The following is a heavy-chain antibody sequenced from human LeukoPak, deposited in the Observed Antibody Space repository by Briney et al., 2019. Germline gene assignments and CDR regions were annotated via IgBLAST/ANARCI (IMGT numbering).Heavy chain of an antibody. CDR1: GFTFSSYA. CDR3: ARDSYYDSSGSQGAFDI. V-gene: IGHV3-64*01. J-gene: IGHJ3*02. D-gene: IGHD3-22*01. CDR2: ISSNGGST. Sequence: GGSLRLSCAASGFTFSSYAMRWVRQAPGKGLEYVSAISSNGGSTYYANSVKGRFTISRDNSKNTLYLQMGSLRAEDMAVYYCARDSYYDSSGSQGAFDIWGQGTMVTVSS.